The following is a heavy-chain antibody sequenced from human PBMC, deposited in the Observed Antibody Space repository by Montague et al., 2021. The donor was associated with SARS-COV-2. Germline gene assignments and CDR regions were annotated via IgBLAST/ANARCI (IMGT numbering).Heavy chain of an antibody. V-gene: IGHV3-48*03. J-gene: IGHJ3*02. CDR3: ASNVLRYFDWLFPADAFDI. D-gene: IGHD3-9*01. CDR2: ISSSGSTI. Sequence: SLRLSWAASGFTFSSYEMNWVRQAPGKGLEWVSYISSSGSTIYYADSVKGRFTISRDNAKNSLYLQMNSLRAEDTAVYYCASNVLRYFDWLFPADAFDIWGQGTMVTVSS. CDR1: GFTFSSYE.